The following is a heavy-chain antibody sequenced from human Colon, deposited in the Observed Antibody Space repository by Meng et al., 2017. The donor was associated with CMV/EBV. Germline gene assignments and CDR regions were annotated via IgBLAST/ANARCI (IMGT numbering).Heavy chain of an antibody. CDR2: ITSGSSYI. V-gene: IGHV3-21*01. D-gene: IGHD3-3*01. CDR3: ARDLTTLTIHGGGDGY. J-gene: IGHJ4*02. Sequence: GESLKISCEASGFSFSASNMNWVRQAPGKGLEWVSSITSGSSYIYYADSVKGRFTISRDNTNNSLYLQMNSLRAEDTAVYFCARDLTTLTIHGGGDGYWGQGTLVTVSS. CDR1: GFSFSASN.